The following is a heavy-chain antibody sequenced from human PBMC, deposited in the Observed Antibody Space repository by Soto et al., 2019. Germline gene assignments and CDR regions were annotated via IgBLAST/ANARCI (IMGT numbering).Heavy chain of an antibody. CDR1: GVTFSSYA. CDR3: XXGRALXXSXXXXFDY. J-gene: IGHJ4*01. Sequence: QVQLVQSGAEVKKPGSSVKVSCKASGVTFSSYAISWVRQAPGQGLEWVGGIIPIVGTANYEQKFQGRVTITADESTSTAYMELSSLRSENTAVYXCXXGRALXXSXXXXFDYXGXGTLVPGSS. V-gene: IGHV1-69*01. CDR2: IIPIVGTA.